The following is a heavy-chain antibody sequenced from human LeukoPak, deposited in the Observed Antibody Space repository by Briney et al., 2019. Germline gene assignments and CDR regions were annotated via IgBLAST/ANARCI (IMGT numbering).Heavy chain of an antibody. CDR2: ISGSGGST. V-gene: IGHV3-23*01. CDR1: GFNFSSYA. CDR3: AKVIRENYGNFDY. Sequence: GGSLRLSCAASGFNFSSYAISWVRQAPGKGLEWVSAISGSGGSTYYADSVKGRFTISRDNSKNTLYLQMNSLRAEDTAVYYCAKVIRENYGNFDYWGQGTLVTVSS. J-gene: IGHJ4*02. D-gene: IGHD1-7*01.